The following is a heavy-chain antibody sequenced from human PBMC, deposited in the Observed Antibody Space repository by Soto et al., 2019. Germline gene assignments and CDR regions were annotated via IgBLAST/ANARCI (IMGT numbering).Heavy chain of an antibody. V-gene: IGHV4-34*01. Sequence: QVQLQQWGAGLLKPSETLSLTCAVYGGSFSGYYWSWIRQPPGKGLEWIGEINHSGSTNYNPSLKSRVTMSVDTSKNQLSLKLSSVTAADTAVYYCARGPTIYYDFWSGYRPFDYWGQGTLVTVSS. D-gene: IGHD3-3*01. CDR2: INHSGST. CDR3: ARGPTIYYDFWSGYRPFDY. CDR1: GGSFSGYY. J-gene: IGHJ4*02.